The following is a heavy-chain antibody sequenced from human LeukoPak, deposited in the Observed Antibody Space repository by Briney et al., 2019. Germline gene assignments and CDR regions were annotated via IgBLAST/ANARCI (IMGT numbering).Heavy chain of an antibody. J-gene: IGHJ4*02. Sequence: GASVKVSCKASEYIFTNYAIHWVRQAPGQRLEWMGSINGDSGNTRFSQNFQGRVTFTRDTSATTAYMELSSLRSEDTAVYYCARTYLHDYWGQGTLVTVSS. CDR1: EYIFTNYA. CDR3: ARTYLHDY. CDR2: INGDSGNT. V-gene: IGHV1-3*01.